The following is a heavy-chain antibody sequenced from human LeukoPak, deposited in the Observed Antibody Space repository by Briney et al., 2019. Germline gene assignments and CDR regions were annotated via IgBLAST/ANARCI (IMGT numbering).Heavy chain of an antibody. V-gene: IGHV1-2*02. CDR2: INANSGGT. CDR1: GHTFTGYY. J-gene: IGHJ6*04. CDR3: AREHYDFWSALDV. Sequence: ASVKVSCKASGHTFTGYYMHWVRQAPGQGLEWMGWINANSGGTNYAQKFQGRVTMTRDTSISTAYMELSRLRSEDTAVYYCAREHYDFWSALDVWGKGTTVTVSS. D-gene: IGHD3-3*01.